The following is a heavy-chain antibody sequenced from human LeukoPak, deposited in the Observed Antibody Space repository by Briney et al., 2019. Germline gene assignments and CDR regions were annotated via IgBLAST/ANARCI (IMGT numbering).Heavy chain of an antibody. V-gene: IGHV3-53*01. Sequence: GGSLRLSCAASGFTVSSNYMSWVRQAPGKGLEWVSVIYSGGSTYYADSVKGRFTISRDNSKNTLYLQMNSLRAEDTAVYYCARRISYYYGSSGYYKAHDAFDIWGQGTMVTASS. CDR2: IYSGGST. CDR3: ARRISYYYGSSGYYKAHDAFDI. D-gene: IGHD3-22*01. J-gene: IGHJ3*02. CDR1: GFTVSSNY.